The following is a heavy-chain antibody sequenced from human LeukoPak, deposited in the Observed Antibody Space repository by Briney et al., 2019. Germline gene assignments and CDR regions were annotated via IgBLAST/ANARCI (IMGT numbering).Heavy chain of an antibody. CDR2: IYYRVTS. V-gene: IGHV4-59*01. J-gene: IGHJ4*02. D-gene: IGHD3-10*01. Sequence: SETLSLTCAVYGGSFSGYYWSWIRQPPGKGLEWIGYIYYRVTSDYNPSLKSRVTMSVDMSTRQISLKLSSVTAADTAVYYCARAVGGGGSGSLWGPGTLVTVSS. CDR3: ARAVGGGGSGSL. CDR1: GGSFSGYY.